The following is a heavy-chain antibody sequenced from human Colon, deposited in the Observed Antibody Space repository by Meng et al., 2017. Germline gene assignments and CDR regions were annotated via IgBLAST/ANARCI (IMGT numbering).Heavy chain of an antibody. CDR2: IFYTGSA. Sequence: QVPLQDSGPGLVKPSQTLSLTCNVSGLSIGTTGDYWTWIRQRPGKGLEWIGKIFYTGSAHYNPSLKTRAAMSVDRSKNQFSLKLNSVTAADTAVYYCARADCTAGICYQFDNWGQGTLVTVAS. D-gene: IGHD2-8*02. V-gene: IGHV4-31*03. CDR3: ARADCTAGICYQFDN. J-gene: IGHJ4*02. CDR1: GLSIGTTGDY.